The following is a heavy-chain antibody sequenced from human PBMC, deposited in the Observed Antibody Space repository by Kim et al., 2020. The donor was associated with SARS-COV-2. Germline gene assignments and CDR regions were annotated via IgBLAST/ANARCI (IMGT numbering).Heavy chain of an antibody. Sequence: LSLTCAASGFSFTNAWMSWVRQAPGKGLEWVGRIKSNTDGGTRDYAAPVKGRFTFSRDDSKNTVYLQMNSLKIEDTALYYCATSSFDRWGQGTLVIVSS. V-gene: IGHV3-15*01. CDR3: ATSSFDR. J-gene: IGHJ5*02. CDR2: IKSNTDGGTR. CDR1: GFSFTNAW.